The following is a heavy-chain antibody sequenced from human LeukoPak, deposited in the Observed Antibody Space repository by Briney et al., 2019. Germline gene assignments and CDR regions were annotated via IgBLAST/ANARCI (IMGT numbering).Heavy chain of an antibody. J-gene: IGHJ3*02. CDR3: ARGYYGSGSYHDAFDI. CDR2: INPNSGGT. CDR1: GGTFGTYT. Sequence: ASVKVSCKASGGTFGTYTISWVRQAPGQGLEWMGRINPNSGGTNYAQKFQGRVTMTRDTSISTAYMELSRLRSDDTAVYYCARGYYGSGSYHDAFDIWGRGTMVTVSS. D-gene: IGHD3-10*01. V-gene: IGHV1-2*06.